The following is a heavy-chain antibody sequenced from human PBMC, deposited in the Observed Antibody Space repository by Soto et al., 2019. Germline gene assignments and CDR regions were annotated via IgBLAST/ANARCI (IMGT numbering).Heavy chain of an antibody. Sequence: QVQLEQSGGEVKKPGASVKVSCKASGYNFTRYGISWVRQAPGQGLEWMGWISGYNGKTKYSEKMQGRVTLTTDTSTRRAYMELRSLRSDDTAVYYCARPDYSYYYALDVWGQGTTVTVSS. CDR1: GYNFTRYG. CDR3: ARPDYSYYYALDV. V-gene: IGHV1-18*01. CDR2: ISGYNGKT. J-gene: IGHJ6*02.